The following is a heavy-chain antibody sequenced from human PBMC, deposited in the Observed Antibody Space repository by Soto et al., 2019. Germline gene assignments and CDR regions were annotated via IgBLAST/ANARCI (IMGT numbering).Heavy chain of an antibody. Sequence: EVQLLESGGGLVQPGGSLRLSCAASGFTFSSYAMSWVRQAPGKGLEWVSAISGSGGSTYYADSVMGRFTISRDNSKNALYLQMNRLRAEDTAVYYCAKGARWFGELFGAFDIWGQGTMVTVSS. CDR2: ISGSGGST. CDR1: GFTFSSYA. CDR3: AKGARWFGELFGAFDI. J-gene: IGHJ3*02. V-gene: IGHV3-23*01. D-gene: IGHD3-10*01.